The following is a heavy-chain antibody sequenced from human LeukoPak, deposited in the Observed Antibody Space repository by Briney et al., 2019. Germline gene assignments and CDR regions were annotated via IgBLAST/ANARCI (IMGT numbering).Heavy chain of an antibody. J-gene: IGHJ4*02. CDR3: AKSVGSWDCGYFDY. Sequence: SGGSLRLSCAASGFTFSSYAMSWVRQAPGKGLEWVSAISGSGGSTYYADSVKGRFTISRDNSKNTLYLQMNSLRAEDTAVYYCAKSVGSWDCGYFDYWGQGTLVTVSS. CDR1: GFTFSSYA. CDR2: ISGSGGST. D-gene: IGHD6-13*01. V-gene: IGHV3-23*01.